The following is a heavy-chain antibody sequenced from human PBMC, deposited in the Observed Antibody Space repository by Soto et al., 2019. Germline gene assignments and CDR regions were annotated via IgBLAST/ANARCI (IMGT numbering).Heavy chain of an antibody. CDR1: GGSISDDTYY. Sequence: QLQLQESGPGLVKPSETLSLTCTVSGGSISDDTYYWGWIRQPPGKGLEWIGSIYSSGTSSYNPSPQNRVTMSVDTSNKRFSLAPRSVTPAAPPAYYCAGPHCHSPNSVPPDPWGQGTLVIVSS. D-gene: IGHD2-2*01. CDR3: AGPHCHSPNSVPPDP. CDR2: IYSSGTS. V-gene: IGHV4-39*01. J-gene: IGHJ5*02.